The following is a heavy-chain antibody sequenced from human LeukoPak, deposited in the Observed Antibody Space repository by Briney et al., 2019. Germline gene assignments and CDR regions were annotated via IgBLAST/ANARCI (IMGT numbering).Heavy chain of an antibody. D-gene: IGHD6-13*01. Sequence: GGSLRLSCAASGFTFSSYGMSWVRQAPGKGLEWVSAISGSGGSTYYADSVKGRFTISRDNSKNTLYLQMNSLRAEDTAVCYCAKDGIWGYSSSPNWFDPWGQGTLVTVSS. CDR2: ISGSGGST. CDR3: AKDGIWGYSSSPNWFDP. J-gene: IGHJ5*02. V-gene: IGHV3-23*01. CDR1: GFTFSSYG.